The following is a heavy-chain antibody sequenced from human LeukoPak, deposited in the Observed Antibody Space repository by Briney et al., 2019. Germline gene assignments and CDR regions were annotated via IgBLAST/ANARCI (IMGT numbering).Heavy chain of an antibody. CDR3: ARDYYDSSGVLGEFDY. D-gene: IGHD3-22*01. V-gene: IGHV4-39*07. J-gene: IGHJ4*02. Sequence: MPSETLSLTSTVSGGSISSSSYYWGWIRQPPGKGLEWIGSNSGSTYYNPSLKSRVTISVDTSKNQFSLKLSSVTAADTAVYYCARDYYDSSGVLGEFDYWGQGTLVTVSS. CDR1: GGSISSSSYY. CDR2: NSGST.